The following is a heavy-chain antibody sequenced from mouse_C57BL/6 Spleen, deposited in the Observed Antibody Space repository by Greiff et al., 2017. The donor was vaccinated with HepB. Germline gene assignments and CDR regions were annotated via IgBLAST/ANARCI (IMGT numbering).Heavy chain of an antibody. V-gene: IGHV1-42*01. CDR1: GYSFTGYY. D-gene: IGHD3-2*02. CDR3: ARSLDSSGYYAMDY. J-gene: IGHJ4*01. Sequence: VQLQQSGPELVKPGASVKISCKASGYSFTGYYMNWVKQSPEKSLEWIGEINPSTGGTTYNQKFKAKATLTVDKSSSTAYMQLKSLTSEDSAVYYCARSLDSSGYYAMDYWGQGTSVTVSS. CDR2: INPSTGGT.